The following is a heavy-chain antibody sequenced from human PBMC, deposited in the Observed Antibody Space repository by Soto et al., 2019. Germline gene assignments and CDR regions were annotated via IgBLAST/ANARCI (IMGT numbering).Heavy chain of an antibody. D-gene: IGHD3-3*01. J-gene: IGHJ3*02. CDR2: IYYTGNT. V-gene: IGHV4-59*13. CDR3: ATDSDFWSGQYDAFDI. Sequence: SETLSLTCTVTGGSISTYYWSWIRQPPGKGLEWIGHIYYTGNTNYNPSLKSRVTISVDTSTNRFSLRLRSVSAADTAVYYCATDSDFWSGQYDAFDIWGQGTMVTVSS. CDR1: GGSISTYY.